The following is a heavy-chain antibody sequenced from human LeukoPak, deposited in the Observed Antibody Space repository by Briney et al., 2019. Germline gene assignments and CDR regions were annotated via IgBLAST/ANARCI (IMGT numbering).Heavy chain of an antibody. J-gene: IGHJ3*02. Sequence: ASVKVSCKASGYTFTSYAMNWVRQAPGQGLEWMGWINTNTGNPTYAQGFTGRFVFSLDTSVSTAYLQISSLKAEDTAVYYCATPLPDSSGGPYWADAFDIRGQGTMVTVSS. D-gene: IGHD3-22*01. CDR2: INTNTGNP. V-gene: IGHV7-4-1*02. CDR3: ATPLPDSSGGPYWADAFDI. CDR1: GYTFTSYA.